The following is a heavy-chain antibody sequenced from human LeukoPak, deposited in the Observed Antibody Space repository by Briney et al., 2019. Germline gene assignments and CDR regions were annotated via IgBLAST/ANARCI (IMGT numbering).Heavy chain of an antibody. CDR2: ISYDGSNK. D-gene: IGHD3-3*01. CDR1: GFTFSSYA. Sequence: GGSLRLSCAASGFTFSSYAMHWVRQAPGKGLEWVAVISYDGSNKYYADSVKGRFTISRDNSKNTLHLQMNSLRAEDTAVYYCARANDFWSGFDYWGQGTLVTVSS. CDR3: ARANDFWSGFDY. J-gene: IGHJ4*02. V-gene: IGHV3-30-3*01.